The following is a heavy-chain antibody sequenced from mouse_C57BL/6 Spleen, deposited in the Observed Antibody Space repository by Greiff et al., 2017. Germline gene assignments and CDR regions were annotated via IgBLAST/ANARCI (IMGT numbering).Heavy chain of an antibody. CDR1: GYTFTSYW. J-gene: IGHJ1*03. D-gene: IGHD3-3*01. CDR3: ARWGLGRYFDV. CDR2: INPSNGGT. Sequence: LQLQQPGTELVKPGASVKLSCKASGYTFTSYWMHWVKPRPGQGLEWIGNINPSNGGTNYNEKFKSKATLTVDKSSSTAYMQLSSLTSEDSAVYYCARWGLGRYFDVWGTGTTVTVSS. V-gene: IGHV1-53*01.